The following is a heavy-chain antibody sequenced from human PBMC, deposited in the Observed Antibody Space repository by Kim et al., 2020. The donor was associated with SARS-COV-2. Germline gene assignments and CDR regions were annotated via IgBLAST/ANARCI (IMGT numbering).Heavy chain of an antibody. CDR3: ARGPALYCSSTSCQNWFDP. Sequence: SETLSLTCTVSGGSISSYYWSWIRQPAGKGLEWIGRIYTSGSTNYNPSLKSRVTMSVDTSKNQFSLKLSSVTAADTAVYYCARGPALYCSSTSCQNWFDPWGQGTLVTVSS. D-gene: IGHD2-2*01. J-gene: IGHJ5*02. CDR2: IYTSGST. CDR1: GGSISSYY. V-gene: IGHV4-4*07.